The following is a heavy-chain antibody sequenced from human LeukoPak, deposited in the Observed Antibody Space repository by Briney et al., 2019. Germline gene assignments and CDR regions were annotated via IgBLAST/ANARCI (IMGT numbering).Heavy chain of an antibody. Sequence: GGSLRLSCAASGFTFSSYAMGWVRQAPGKGLEWVSAISGSGDCTYYPDSVKGRFTISRDNSKNTLYLQVNSLRAGDTAVYYCARDPNGDYVGAFEIWGQGTMVTVSS. J-gene: IGHJ3*02. D-gene: IGHD4-17*01. CDR2: ISGSGDCT. CDR1: GFTFSSYA. CDR3: ARDPNGDYVGAFEI. V-gene: IGHV3-23*01.